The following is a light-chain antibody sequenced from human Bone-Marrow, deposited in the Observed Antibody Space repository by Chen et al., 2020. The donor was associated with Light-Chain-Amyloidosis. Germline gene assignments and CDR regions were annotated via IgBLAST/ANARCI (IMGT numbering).Light chain of an antibody. Sequence: QSALPQPASVSGSPGQSITIPCTGSSSDVGTYNLVSWYQHHPGKAPKLIIYEAKKRPSGVSNRFSGSRSGYTASLTISGLQAEDEADYYCCSYAGRGKMFGGGTKLTVL. V-gene: IGLV2-23*01. J-gene: IGLJ3*02. CDR1: SSDVGTYNL. CDR2: EAK. CDR3: CSYAGRGKM.